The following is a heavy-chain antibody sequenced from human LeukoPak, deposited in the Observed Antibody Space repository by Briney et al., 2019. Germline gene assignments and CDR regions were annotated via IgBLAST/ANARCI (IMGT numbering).Heavy chain of an antibody. V-gene: IGHV3-7*01. CDR1: GFTFSDYY. D-gene: IGHD2-2*01. CDR2: IKQDGSEK. CDR3: ARDDCSSISCYHNWFDP. J-gene: IGHJ5*02. Sequence: QSGGSLRLSCAASGFTFSDYYMSWVRQAPGKGLEWVANIKQDGSEKYYVDSVKGRFTISRDNAKNSLYLQMNSLRAEDTAVYYCARDDCSSISCYHNWFDPWGQGTLVTVSS.